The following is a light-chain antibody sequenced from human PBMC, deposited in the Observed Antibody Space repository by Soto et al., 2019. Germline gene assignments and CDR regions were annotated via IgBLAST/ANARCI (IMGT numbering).Light chain of an antibody. CDR3: CSHSASYTFV. J-gene: IGLJ1*01. V-gene: IGLV2-11*01. CDR1: SSDVGGYNC. Sequence: SALTQPHSVSGSPGQSVTISCTGTSSDVGGYNCVSWYQQHPGKAPQLIIYDVTQRPSGVPDRFSGSKSGNTASLSISGLQAEDEADYYCCSHSASYTFVFGTGTKVTVL. CDR2: DVT.